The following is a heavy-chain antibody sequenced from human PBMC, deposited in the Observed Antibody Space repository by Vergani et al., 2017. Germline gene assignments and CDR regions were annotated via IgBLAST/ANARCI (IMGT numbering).Heavy chain of an antibody. J-gene: IGHJ6*03. CDR1: GFTFDDYA. CDR2: ISSSSSYI. CDR3: ARGVGYSNSYYYYMDV. Sequence: EVQLVESGGGLVQPGRSLRLSCAASGFTFDDYAMHWVRQTPGKGLEWVSGISSSSSYIYYADSVKGRFTISRDNAKNSLYLQMNSLRAEDTAVYYCARGVGYSNSYYYYMDVWGKGTTVTVSS. D-gene: IGHD4-11*01. V-gene: IGHV3-9*01.